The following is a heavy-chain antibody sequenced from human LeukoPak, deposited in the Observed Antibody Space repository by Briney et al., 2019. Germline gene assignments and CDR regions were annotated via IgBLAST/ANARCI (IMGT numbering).Heavy chain of an antibody. CDR3: ASIHSSPLTMGLV. V-gene: IGHV1-69*04. D-gene: IGHD3-10*01. J-gene: IGHJ6*02. CDR2: IIPILGIA. Sequence: SVKLSCKASGATFSSYAISWVRQAPGPGLEWMGRIIPILGIANYAQKFQGRVTITADKSTSTAYMELSSLRSEDTAVYYCASIHSSPLTMGLVWGQGTTVTVSS. CDR1: GATFSSYA.